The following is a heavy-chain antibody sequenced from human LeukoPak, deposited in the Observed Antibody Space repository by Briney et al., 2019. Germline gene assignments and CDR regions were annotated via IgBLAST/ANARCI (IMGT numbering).Heavy chain of an antibody. Sequence: GESLKISCKGSGYSFTSYWIGWVRQMPGKGLEWMGIIYPGDSDTRYSPSFQGQVTISADKSISTAYLQWSSLKASDTAMYYCARAGWDTAMVRYYYYYMDVWGKGTTVTISS. D-gene: IGHD5-18*01. V-gene: IGHV5-51*01. CDR3: ARAGWDTAMVRYYYYYMDV. CDR2: IYPGDSDT. J-gene: IGHJ6*03. CDR1: GYSFTSYW.